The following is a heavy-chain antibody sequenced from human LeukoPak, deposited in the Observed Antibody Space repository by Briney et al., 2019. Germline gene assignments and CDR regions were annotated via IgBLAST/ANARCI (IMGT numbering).Heavy chain of an antibody. CDR1: GFTFHNAW. J-gene: IGHJ6*03. CDR2: IGGSGHYT. D-gene: IGHD3-16*01. CDR3: AKDGSWGDYYFYFYIDV. V-gene: IGHV3-23*01. Sequence: GGSLRLSCAASGFTFHNAWMGWVRQAPGKGLGWISGIGGSGHYTYTADSLKGRFTISRDNSKNTLYLQMNSLRAEDTALYYCAKDGSWGDYYFYFYIDVWGKGTTVTVSS.